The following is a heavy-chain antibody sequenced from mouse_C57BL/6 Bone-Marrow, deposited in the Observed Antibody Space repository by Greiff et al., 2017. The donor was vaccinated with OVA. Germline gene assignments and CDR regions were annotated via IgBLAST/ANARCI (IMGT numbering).Heavy chain of an antibody. CDR2: IDPETGGT. CDR1: GYTFTDYE. Sequence: VQLQQSGAELVRPGASVTLSCKASGYTFTDYEMHWVKQTPVHGLEWIGAIDPETGGTAYNQKFKGKAILTADKSSSTAYMELRSPTSEDSALYYCTRSDSNYGDFDYWGQGTTLTVSS. J-gene: IGHJ2*01. V-gene: IGHV1-15*01. D-gene: IGHD2-5*01. CDR3: TRSDSNYGDFDY.